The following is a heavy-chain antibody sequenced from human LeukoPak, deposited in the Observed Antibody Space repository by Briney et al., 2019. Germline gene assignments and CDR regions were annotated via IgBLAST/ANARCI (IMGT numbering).Heavy chain of an antibody. V-gene: IGHV1-18*01. CDR3: AREGGTYNWLDP. CDR2: ISAYNGNT. Sequence: ASVKVSCKASGCSFTNYGITWVRQAPGQGLEWMGWISAYNGNTKYAQKFQGRVTLTTDTSTGTAYMELRSLRSDDTAVYYCAREGGTYNWLDPWGQGTLVTVSS. J-gene: IGHJ5*02. CDR1: GCSFTNYG. D-gene: IGHD2-15*01.